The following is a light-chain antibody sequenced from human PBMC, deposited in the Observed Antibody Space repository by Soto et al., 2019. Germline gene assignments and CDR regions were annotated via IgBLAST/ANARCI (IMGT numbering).Light chain of an antibody. Sequence: EIVMTQSPATLSMSPGERATLTCRASQSVTSSLAWYQQKPGQAPRLLISGASARATDIPARFSGSGYGTEFTLTISSLQSEDFAVYFCQQYISWPRTFGQGTKVEF. J-gene: IGKJ1*01. CDR1: QSVTSS. CDR3: QQYISWPRT. CDR2: GAS. V-gene: IGKV3-15*01.